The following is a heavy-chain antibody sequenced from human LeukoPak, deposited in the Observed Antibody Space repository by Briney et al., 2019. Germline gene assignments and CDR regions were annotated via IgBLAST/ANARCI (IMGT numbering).Heavy chain of an antibody. D-gene: IGHD3-16*01. Sequence: SETLSLTCTVSGGSISSYYWSWIRQPPGKGLEWIGYIYYSGSTNYNPSLKSRVTISVDTSKNQFSLKLSSVTAADTAVYYCARDSEGDGNFDYWGQGTLVTVSS. J-gene: IGHJ4*02. CDR2: IYYSGST. V-gene: IGHV4-59*01. CDR3: ARDSEGDGNFDY. CDR1: GGSISSYY.